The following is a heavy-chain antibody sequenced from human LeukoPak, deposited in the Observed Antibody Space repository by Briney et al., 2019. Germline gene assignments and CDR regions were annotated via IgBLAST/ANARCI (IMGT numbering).Heavy chain of an antibody. Sequence: ASVKVSCKASGGTFSSYAISWVRQAPGQGLEWMGGIIPIFGTANYAQKFQGRVTITADESTSTAYMELSSLRSEDTAVYYCARGGTIFGVVTPLDYWGQGTLVTVSS. CDR3: ARGGTIFGVVTPLDY. J-gene: IGHJ4*02. CDR2: IIPIFGTA. D-gene: IGHD3-3*01. V-gene: IGHV1-69*01. CDR1: GGTFSSYA.